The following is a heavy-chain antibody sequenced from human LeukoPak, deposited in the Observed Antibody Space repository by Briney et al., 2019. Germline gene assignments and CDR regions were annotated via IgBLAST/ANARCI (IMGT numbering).Heavy chain of an antibody. V-gene: IGHV3-74*01. D-gene: IGHD1-26*01. CDR3: ADWRVGATFSHFDY. J-gene: IGHJ4*02. Sequence: GGSLRLSCAASGFTFSSYWMHWVRQAPGKGLVWVSRINSDGSSTSYADFVKGRFTISRDNAKNTLYLQMSSLRAEDTAVYYCADWRVGATFSHFDYWGQGTLVTVSS. CDR2: INSDGSST. CDR1: GFTFSSYW.